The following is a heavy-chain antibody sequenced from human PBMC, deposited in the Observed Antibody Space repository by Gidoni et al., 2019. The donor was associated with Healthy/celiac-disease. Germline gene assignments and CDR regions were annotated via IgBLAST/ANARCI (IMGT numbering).Heavy chain of an antibody. CDR1: GGSISSSSYY. CDR3: ARHDHDSPIYGMDV. CDR2: IYYSGST. D-gene: IGHD2-15*01. J-gene: IGHJ6*02. Sequence: QLQLQESGPGLVKPSETLSLTCTVSGGSISSSSYYWGWIRQPPGKGLEWIGSIYYSGSTYYNPSLKSRVTISVDTSKNQFSLKLSSVTAADTAVYYCARHDHDSPIYGMDVWGQGTTVTVSS. V-gene: IGHV4-39*01.